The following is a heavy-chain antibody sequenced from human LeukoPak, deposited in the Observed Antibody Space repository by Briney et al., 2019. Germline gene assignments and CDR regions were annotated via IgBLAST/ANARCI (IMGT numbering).Heavy chain of an antibody. V-gene: IGHV3-23*03. CDR1: GFTFSSYA. Sequence: GGSLRLSCAASGFTFSSYAMSWVRQAPGKGLEWVSVLYSGGSTKYAESVKGRFTISRDNSENTLYLQMNSLRVEDTAMYFCARDPPRGFGNAFDIWGQGTMVTVSP. CDR2: LYSGGST. CDR3: ARDPPRGFGNAFDI. J-gene: IGHJ3*02. D-gene: IGHD2-15*01.